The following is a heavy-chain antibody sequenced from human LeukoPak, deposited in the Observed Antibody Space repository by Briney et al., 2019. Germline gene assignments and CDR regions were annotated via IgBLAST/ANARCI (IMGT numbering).Heavy chain of an antibody. Sequence: GRSLRLSCAASGFTFSSYEMNWVRQAPGKGLEWVSYISSSGSTIYYADSVKGRFTISRDNAKNSLYLQMNSLRAEDTAVYYCARDFPARYDILTGSFWGQGTLVTVSS. CDR3: ARDFPARYDILTGSF. CDR1: GFTFSSYE. D-gene: IGHD3-9*01. V-gene: IGHV3-48*03. CDR2: ISSSGSTI. J-gene: IGHJ4*02.